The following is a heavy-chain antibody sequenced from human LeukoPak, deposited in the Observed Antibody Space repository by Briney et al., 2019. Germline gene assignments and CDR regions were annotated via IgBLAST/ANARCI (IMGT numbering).Heavy chain of an antibody. CDR3: ARSRITMIVVPFDY. CDR1: GGTFSSYA. V-gene: IGHV1-69*04. Sequence: GASVKVSCKASGGTFSSYAISWVRQAPGQGLEWMGRIIPILGIANYAQKFQGRVTITADKSTSTAYMELSSLRSEDTAVYYCARSRITMIVVPFDYWGQGTLVTVSS. D-gene: IGHD3-22*01. CDR2: IIPILGIA. J-gene: IGHJ4*02.